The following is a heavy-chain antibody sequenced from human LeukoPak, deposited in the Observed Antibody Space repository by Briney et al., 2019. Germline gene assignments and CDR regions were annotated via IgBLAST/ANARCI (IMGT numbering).Heavy chain of an antibody. CDR3: AREIPHCSSTSCYRTYGMDV. CDR2: INPNSGGT. Sequence: ASVKVSCKASGYTFTGYYLHWVRQAPGQGLEWMGWINPNSGGTNYAQKFQGRVTMTRDTSISTAYMDLSRLRSDDTAVYYCAREIPHCSSTSCYRTYGMDVWGQGTTVTASS. V-gene: IGHV1-2*02. J-gene: IGHJ6*02. CDR1: GYTFTGYY. D-gene: IGHD2-2*02.